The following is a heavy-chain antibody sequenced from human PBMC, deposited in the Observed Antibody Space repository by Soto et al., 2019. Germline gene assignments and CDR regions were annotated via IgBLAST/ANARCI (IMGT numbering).Heavy chain of an antibody. CDR3: ARGQRVGAITTSFDY. Sequence: SETLSLTCAVYIGSFSGYSWSWIRQPPGKGLEWIGEINHSGSTNYNPSLKSRVTISVDTSKNQFSLKLSSVTAADTATYYCARGQRVGAITTSFDYWGQGTLVTVS. J-gene: IGHJ4*02. CDR1: IGSFSGYS. V-gene: IGHV4-34*01. CDR2: INHSGST. D-gene: IGHD3-22*01.